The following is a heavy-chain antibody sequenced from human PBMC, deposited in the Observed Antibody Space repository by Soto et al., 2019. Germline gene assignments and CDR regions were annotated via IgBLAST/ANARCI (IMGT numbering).Heavy chain of an antibody. V-gene: IGHV1-69*01. J-gene: IGHJ6*02. D-gene: IGHD3-22*01. Sequence: SAKLSCKACGGTFSSYASSWVRQATGQGLEWMGGIIPIFGTANYAQKFQGRVTITADESTSTAYMELSSLRSEDTAVCYCARVRVVLDDSSGYHREYYYGMDVWGQGTTVTLSS. CDR1: GGTFSSYA. CDR3: ARVRVVLDDSSGYHREYYYGMDV. CDR2: IIPIFGTA.